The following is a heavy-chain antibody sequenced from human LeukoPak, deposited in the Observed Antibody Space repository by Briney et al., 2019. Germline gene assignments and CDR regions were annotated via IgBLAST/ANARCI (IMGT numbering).Heavy chain of an antibody. V-gene: IGHV4-4*07. Sequence: SETLSLTCTVSGGSISSYYWSWIRQRAGKGLEWIGRIHSTGSTNYNPSLKSRVTMSVDTSKNQFSLRLRSVTAADTAVYYCARQIASAGTAGFDFWGQGALVTVSS. CDR3: ARQIASAGTAGFDF. D-gene: IGHD6-13*01. J-gene: IGHJ4*02. CDR1: GGSISSYY. CDR2: IHSTGST.